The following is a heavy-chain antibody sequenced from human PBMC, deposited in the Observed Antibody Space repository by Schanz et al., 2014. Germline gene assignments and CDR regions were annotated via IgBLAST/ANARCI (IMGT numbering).Heavy chain of an antibody. CDR2: IDPNSGGT. D-gene: IGHD3-10*01. V-gene: IGHV1-2*02. Sequence: QVQLVQSGADVKKPGASVKVSCKASGNTLSAYYIHWIRQAPGQGLEWMGWIDPNSGGTNYAQKFQGRVTMTRDTSISTAYMELSRPKSDDTAVYYCARALFGSGHGDVWGQGTTVTVSS. CDR1: GNTLSAYY. J-gene: IGHJ6*02. CDR3: ARALFGSGHGDV.